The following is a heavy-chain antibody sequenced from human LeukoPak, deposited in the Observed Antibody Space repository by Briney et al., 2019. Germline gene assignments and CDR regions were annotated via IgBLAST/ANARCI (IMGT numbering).Heavy chain of an antibody. CDR2: ISSSSSYI. CDR3: ARDSAYCGGDCLNILFFDY. Sequence: GGSLRLSCAASGFTFSSYSMNWVRQAPGKGLEWVSSISSSSSYIYYADSVKGRFTISRDNAKNSLYLQMNSLRAEDTAVYYCARDSAYCGGDCLNILFFDYWGQGTLVTVSS. V-gene: IGHV3-21*01. J-gene: IGHJ4*02. D-gene: IGHD2-21*02. CDR1: GFTFSSYS.